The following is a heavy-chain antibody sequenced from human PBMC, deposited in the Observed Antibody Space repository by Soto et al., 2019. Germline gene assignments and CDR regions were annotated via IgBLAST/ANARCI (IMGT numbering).Heavy chain of an antibody. CDR1: GGSISSGGYY. V-gene: IGHV4-31*03. D-gene: IGHD3-22*01. CDR2: IYYSGST. J-gene: IGHJ3*02. CDR3: ARGIYDSSGYYSHLILAYDAFDI. Sequence: QVQLQESGPGLVKPSQTLSLTCTVSGGSISSGGYYWSWIRQHPGKGLEWIGNIYYSGSTYYNPSLKSRVTISVDTSKNQFSLKLSSVTAADTAVYYCARGIYDSSGYYSHLILAYDAFDIWGQGTMVTVSS.